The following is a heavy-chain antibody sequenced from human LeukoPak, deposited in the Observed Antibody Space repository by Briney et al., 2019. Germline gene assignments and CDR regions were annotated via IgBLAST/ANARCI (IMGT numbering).Heavy chain of an antibody. D-gene: IGHD3-16*02. CDR3: ARSYYDYVWGSYRYGAFDY. CDR2: IIPIFGTA. CDR1: GRTFSSYA. Sequence: ASVKVSCKASGRTFSSYAISGVRQAPGQGLEWMGGIIPIFGTANYAQKFQGRVTITTDESTSTAYMELSSLRSEDTAVYYCARSYYDYVWGSYRYGAFDYWGQGTLVSVSS. J-gene: IGHJ4*02. V-gene: IGHV1-69*05.